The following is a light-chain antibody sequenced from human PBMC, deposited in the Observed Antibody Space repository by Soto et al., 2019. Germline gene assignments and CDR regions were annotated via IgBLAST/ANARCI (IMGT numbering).Light chain of an antibody. CDR3: QQYGSSAT. V-gene: IGKV3-20*01. CDR2: DAS. CDR1: QSISSSY. J-gene: IGKJ1*01. Sequence: ILLTQSPATLSLSPGERATLSCRASQSISSSYLAWHQQKPGQAPRLLIYDASKRATGIPDRFSGSGSGKDFTLTISRLEPEDFAVYYCQQYGSSATFGQGTKVDI.